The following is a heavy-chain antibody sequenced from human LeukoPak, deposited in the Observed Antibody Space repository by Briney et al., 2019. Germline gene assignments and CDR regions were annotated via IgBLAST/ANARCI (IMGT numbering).Heavy chain of an antibody. CDR2: RYDSSIS. CDR3: ARHDYYGSRDYHNVPSSVTYYYYGMDV. D-gene: IGHD3-10*01. V-gene: IGHV4-39*01. CDR1: GFSISSSSYY. J-gene: IGHJ6*01. Sequence: SESLTLTCTVSGFSISSSSYYWGRLPQPPGQGLVGIRSRYDSSISYDNSALKSPVTGAVHTSKNQFSLKLSPVTAADTAVYYCARHDYYGSRDYHNVPSSVTYYYYGMDVWGQGTTVTVSS.